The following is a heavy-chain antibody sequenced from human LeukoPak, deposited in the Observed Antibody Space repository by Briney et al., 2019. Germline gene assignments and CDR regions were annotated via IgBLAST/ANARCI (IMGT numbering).Heavy chain of an antibody. CDR1: GYTFTSYD. D-gene: IGHD3/OR15-3a*01. CDR2: MNPNSGNT. V-gene: IGHV1-8*03. CDR3: ARVGPSPYFDY. J-gene: IGHJ4*02. Sequence: VASVKVSCKASGYTFTSYDVNWVRQATGQGLEWMGWMNPNSGNTGYAQKFQGRVTITRNTSISTAYMELSSLRSEDTAVYYCARVGPSPYFDYWGQGTLVTVSS.